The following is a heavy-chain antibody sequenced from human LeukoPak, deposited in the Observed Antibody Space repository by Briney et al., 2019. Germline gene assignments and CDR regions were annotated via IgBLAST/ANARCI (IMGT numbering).Heavy chain of an antibody. V-gene: IGHV4-39*07. CDR2: THYSGTT. J-gene: IGHJ4*02. D-gene: IGHD1-26*01. CDR3: ASGDGGANPH. Sequence: SETLSLTCTVTGGSISSSTYYWGWVRQPPGKGLEWIGSTHYSGTTYYNPSLKSRVTISVDTSKNQFSLELTSVTAADTAVYYCASGDGGANPHWGQGTLVTVSS. CDR1: GGSISSSTYY.